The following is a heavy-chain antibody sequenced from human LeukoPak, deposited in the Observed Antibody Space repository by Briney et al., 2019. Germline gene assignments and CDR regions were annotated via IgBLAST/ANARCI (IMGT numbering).Heavy chain of an antibody. CDR3: ASCFTDGDCEY. CDR1: GFTFSSYW. V-gene: IGHV3-66*01. J-gene: IGHJ4*02. Sequence: GGSLRLSCAASGFTFSSYWMSWVRQAPGKGPEWVSVIYSGGNTYYADFVKGRFTISRDNSKNTVYLQMNSLRAEDTAVYYCASCFTDGDCEYWGQGTLVTVSS. CDR2: IYSGGNT. D-gene: IGHD4-17*01.